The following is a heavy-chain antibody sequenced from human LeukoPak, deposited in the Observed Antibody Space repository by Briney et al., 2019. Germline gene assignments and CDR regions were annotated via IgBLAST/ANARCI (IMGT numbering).Heavy chain of an antibody. CDR1: GFTFSSYS. CDR2: ISSSSSYI. J-gene: IGHJ4*02. V-gene: IGHV3-21*01. D-gene: IGHD1-26*01. Sequence: GGSLRLSCAASGFTFSSYSMNWVRQAPGKGLEWVSSISSSSSYIYYADSVKGRFTISRDNAKNSLYPQMNSLRAEDTAVYYCARDLPGGSYGYWGQGTLVTVSS. CDR3: ARDLPGGSYGY.